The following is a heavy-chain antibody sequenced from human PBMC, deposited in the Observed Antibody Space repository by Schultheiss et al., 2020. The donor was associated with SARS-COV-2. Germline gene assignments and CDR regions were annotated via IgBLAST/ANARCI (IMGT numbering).Heavy chain of an antibody. D-gene: IGHD4-17*01. V-gene: IGHV1-69*05. CDR1: GGTFSNSA. CDR3: ARDFRATVTFDS. J-gene: IGHJ4*02. Sequence: SVKVSCKASGGTFSNSAISWVRQAPGQGLEWMGGIIPIFGTANYAQKFQDRVTLTRDTSITTVYMELSRLKSDDTAMYYCARDFRATVTFDSWGQGTLVTVSS. CDR2: IIPIFGTA.